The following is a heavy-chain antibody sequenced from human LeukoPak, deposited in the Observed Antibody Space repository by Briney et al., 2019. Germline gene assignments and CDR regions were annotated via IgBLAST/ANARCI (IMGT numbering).Heavy chain of an antibody. CDR2: ISYDGSKK. V-gene: IGHV3-30*18. D-gene: IGHD2-15*01. Sequence: GGALRLSCAASGFTFSSDGMHWVRQAPGKGLEWVAVISYDGSKKYYADSVWGRSPLSRENSKNRLYLEMNSLTDEDTAVYYCAKQGSGIDYWGQGTLVTVSS. CDR3: AKQGSGIDY. CDR1: GFTFSSDG. J-gene: IGHJ4*02.